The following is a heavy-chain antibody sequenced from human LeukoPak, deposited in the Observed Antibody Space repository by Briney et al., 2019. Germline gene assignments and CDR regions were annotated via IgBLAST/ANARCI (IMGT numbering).Heavy chain of an antibody. CDR1: GFTFSSYA. V-gene: IGHV3-23*01. Sequence: WGSLRLSCAASGFTFSSYAMSWVRQAPGKGLEWVSAISGSGGSTYYADSVKGRFTISRDNSKNTLYLQMNSLRAEDRAVYYCAKDRSYSGSYRHDYWGQGTLVTVSS. J-gene: IGHJ4*02. D-gene: IGHD1-26*01. CDR2: ISGSGGST. CDR3: AKDRSYSGSYRHDY.